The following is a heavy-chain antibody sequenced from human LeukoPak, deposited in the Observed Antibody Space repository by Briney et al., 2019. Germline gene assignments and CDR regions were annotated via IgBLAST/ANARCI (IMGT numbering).Heavy chain of an antibody. CDR2: ITTSSSDV. Sequence: GGSLRLSCAASGFTFSSYFMNWVRQAPWKGLEWVSSITTSSSDVYYADSVRGRFTISRDNAKNSLFLQMNGLRAEDTAVYYCARALTGIPYYFDYWGQGSLVTVSS. V-gene: IGHV3-21*01. CDR1: GFTFSSYF. CDR3: ARALTGIPYYFDY. J-gene: IGHJ4*02. D-gene: IGHD1-20*01.